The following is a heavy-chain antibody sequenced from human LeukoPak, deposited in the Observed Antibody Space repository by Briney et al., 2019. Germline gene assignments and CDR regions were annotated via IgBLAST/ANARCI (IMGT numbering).Heavy chain of an antibody. Sequence: GGSLRLSCAASGFTFSSYWMNWVRQAPGKGLEWVANIKRDGNEKNYVDSVKGRFSISRDNAKNSPYLQMDSLRAEDTAVSYCAKEGAYPIITYDSWGQGALVTVSS. CDR2: IKRDGNEK. J-gene: IGHJ5*01. D-gene: IGHD3-10*01. CDR1: GFTFSSYW. V-gene: IGHV3-7*01. CDR3: AKEGAYPIITYDS.